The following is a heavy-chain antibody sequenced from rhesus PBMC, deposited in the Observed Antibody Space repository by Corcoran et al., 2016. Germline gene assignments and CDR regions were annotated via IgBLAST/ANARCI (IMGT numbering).Heavy chain of an antibody. CDR1: GDSVSGGFD. CDR3: ARSRAGTTWANDY. D-gene: IGHD1-20*01. CDR2: ISGSRGNP. Sequence: QVQLQESGPGLVKPSETLSLTCAVSGDSVSGGFDWTWIRQPPGKGLVWIGYISGSRGNPDYSPSFKNRVTISKDTSKNQFSLLLTSVTAADTAVYYCARSRAGTTWANDYWGQGVLVTVSS. V-gene: IGHV4-76*01. J-gene: IGHJ4*01.